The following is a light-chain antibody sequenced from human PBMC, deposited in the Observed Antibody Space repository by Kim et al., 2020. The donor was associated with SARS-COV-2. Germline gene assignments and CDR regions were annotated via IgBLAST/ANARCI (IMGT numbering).Light chain of an antibody. J-gene: IGLJ2*01. CDR2: EGS. CDR3: YSYVETDTV. V-gene: IGLV2-23*01. Sequence: PGQSITISCTGTTSDVGNYNLVSWYQQRPGKAPKLIIYEGSKRPSGVSNRFSGSKSDTTASLTISGLQAEDEADYFCYSYVETDTVFGGGTQLTVL. CDR1: TSDVGNYNL.